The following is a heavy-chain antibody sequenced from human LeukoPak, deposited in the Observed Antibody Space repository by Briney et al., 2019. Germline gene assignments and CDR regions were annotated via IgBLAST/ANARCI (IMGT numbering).Heavy chain of an antibody. CDR2: ISGSGGST. CDR3: AKGLPDYYDSSGYSSGYYFDY. V-gene: IGHV3-23*01. J-gene: IGHJ4*02. D-gene: IGHD3-22*01. CDR1: GFTFSSSA. Sequence: GGSLRLSCAASGFTFSSSAMSWVRQAPGKGLEWVSAISGSGGSTYYADSVKGRFTISRDNSKNTLYLQMNSLRAEDTAVYYCAKGLPDYYDSSGYSSGYYFDYWGQGTLVTVSS.